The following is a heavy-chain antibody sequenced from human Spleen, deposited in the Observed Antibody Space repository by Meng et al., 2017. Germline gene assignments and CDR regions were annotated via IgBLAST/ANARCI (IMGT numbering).Heavy chain of an antibody. CDR1: GYTFTRYA. J-gene: IGHJ5*02. V-gene: IGHV7-4-1*02. CDR3: ARAFESGLSLFDP. CDR2: ISTNTGNP. Sequence: QVQLVQSGAEVKKPGASGNVSCKASGYTFTRYAMNWMRQAPGQGLEWMGYISTNTGNPTYAQGFTGRFVFSLDTSVSTAYLQISSLKAEDTAVYYCARAFESGLSLFDPWGQGTLVTVSS. D-gene: IGHD3-16*02.